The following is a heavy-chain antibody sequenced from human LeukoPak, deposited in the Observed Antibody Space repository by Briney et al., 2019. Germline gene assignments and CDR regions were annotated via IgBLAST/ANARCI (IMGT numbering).Heavy chain of an antibody. CDR2: IYTSGST. J-gene: IGHJ6*03. D-gene: IGHD1-26*01. CDR1: GDSISSYY. Sequence: PSETLSLTCTVSGDSISSYYWSWIRQPAGKGLEWIGRIYTSGSTNYNPSLKSRVTMSVDTSKNQFSLKLSSVTAADTAVYYCARDLVGVTTDYYYCYMDVWGKGTTVTVSS. CDR3: ARDLVGVTTDYYYCYMDV. V-gene: IGHV4-4*07.